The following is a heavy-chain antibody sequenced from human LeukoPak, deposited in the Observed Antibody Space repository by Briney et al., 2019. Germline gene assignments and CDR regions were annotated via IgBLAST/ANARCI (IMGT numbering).Heavy chain of an antibody. CDR3: ARETQGLDF. J-gene: IGHJ4*01. CDR2: ISSSSSTI. Sequence: GGSLRLSCAASGFTFSSYSMNWVRQAPGKGLEWVSYISSSSSTIFYADSVKGRFTISRDNAKNSLYLQMNSLRVEDTALYFCARETQGLDFWGQGILVTVSS. V-gene: IGHV3-48*01. CDR1: GFTFSSYS. D-gene: IGHD4-23*01.